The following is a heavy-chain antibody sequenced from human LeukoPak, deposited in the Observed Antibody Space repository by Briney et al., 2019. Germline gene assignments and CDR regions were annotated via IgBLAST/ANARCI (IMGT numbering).Heavy chain of an antibody. CDR2: IYYSGST. Sequence: SETLSLTCTVSGGSIICGGYYWSWIRQHPGKGLEWIGYIYYSGSTYYNPSLKSRVTISVDKSKNQFSLKLISVTAADTAVYYCARDHRIVGAVDYWGQGTLVTVSS. J-gene: IGHJ4*02. D-gene: IGHD1-26*01. CDR3: ARDHRIVGAVDY. V-gene: IGHV4-31*03. CDR1: GGSIICGGYY.